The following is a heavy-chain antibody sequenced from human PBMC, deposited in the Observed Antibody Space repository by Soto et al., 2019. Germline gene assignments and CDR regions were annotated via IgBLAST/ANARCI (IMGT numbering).Heavy chain of an antibody. CDR1: GGTFSSYA. CDR2: IIPIFGTA. Sequence: QVQLVQSGAEVKKPGSSVKVSCKASGGTFSSYAISWVRQAPGQGLEWMGGIIPIFGTANYAQKFQGRVTITADESTSKAYMELNRLGFEETGGFYCARSGHRNYYYDWSGYSRLYYWGQGTLVTVSS. D-gene: IGHD3-22*01. V-gene: IGHV1-69*01. CDR3: ARSGHRNYYYDWSGYSRLYY. J-gene: IGHJ4*02.